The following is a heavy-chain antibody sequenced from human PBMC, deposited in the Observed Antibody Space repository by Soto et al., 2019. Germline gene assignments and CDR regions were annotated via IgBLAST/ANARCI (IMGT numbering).Heavy chain of an antibody. V-gene: IGHV4-39*07. D-gene: IGHD3-3*01. CDR3: ARDLGHYDFWSGYYTFWFDP. CDR1: RGSISSGTNY. J-gene: IGHJ5*02. Sequence: SDTLSLTCTVSRGSISSGTNYWAWIRQPPGKGLEWIANIYYSGSTFYNPSLKSRVTISVDTSKNQFSLKLSSVTAADTAVYYCARDLGHYDFWSGYYTFWFDPWGQGTLVTVSS. CDR2: IYYSGST.